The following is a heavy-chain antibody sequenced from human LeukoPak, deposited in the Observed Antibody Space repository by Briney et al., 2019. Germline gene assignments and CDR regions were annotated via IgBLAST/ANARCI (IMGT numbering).Heavy chain of an antibody. CDR1: GFSFSTVPM. Sequence: GSLRLSCEASGFSFSTVPMSWVRQVPGKRLEWIASIHHPATTYYSPSLKSRVTISVDTSNNHLSLKLSPVTAADTAVYYCARQLGYLEKAWKPFDAFDIWGQGTMVTVSS. V-gene: IGHV4-38-2*01. J-gene: IGHJ3*02. CDR3: ARQLGYLEKAWKPFDAFDI. D-gene: IGHD1-1*01. CDR2: IHHPATT.